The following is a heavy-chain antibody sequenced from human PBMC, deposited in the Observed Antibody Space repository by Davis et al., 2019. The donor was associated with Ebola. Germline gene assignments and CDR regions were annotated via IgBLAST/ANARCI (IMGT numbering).Heavy chain of an antibody. Sequence: GESLKISCAASGFTFSSYSMNWVRQAPGKGLEWVSSISSSSSYIYYADSVKGRFTISRDNAKNSLYLQMNSLRAEDTAVYYCARDHPIPACGMDVWGQGTTVTVSS. CDR3: ARDHPIPACGMDV. CDR2: ISSSSSYI. V-gene: IGHV3-21*01. D-gene: IGHD2-21*01. CDR1: GFTFSSYS. J-gene: IGHJ6*02.